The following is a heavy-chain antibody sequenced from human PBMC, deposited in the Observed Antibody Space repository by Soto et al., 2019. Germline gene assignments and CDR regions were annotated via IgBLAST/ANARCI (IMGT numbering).Heavy chain of an antibody. Sequence: EVQLVESGGGLVQLGGSLRLSCAASGFTFSSCSMNWVRQAPGKGLEWLSYISSTSSTIYYADSVKGRFTISRDNAKNSQYLQMNRLRDEDTAVYYCASWTDAADYWGQGTLVTVSS. CDR2: ISSTSSTI. V-gene: IGHV3-48*02. J-gene: IGHJ4*02. CDR1: GFTFSSCS. CDR3: ASWTDAADY. D-gene: IGHD1-1*01.